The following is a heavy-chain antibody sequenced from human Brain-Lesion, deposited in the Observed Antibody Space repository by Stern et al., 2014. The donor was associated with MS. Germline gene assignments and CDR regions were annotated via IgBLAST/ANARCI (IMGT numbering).Heavy chain of an antibody. D-gene: IGHD1-26*01. V-gene: IGHV4-61*02. CDR3: ARGHWELLGNNYFDS. CDR1: GASISSGTSY. Sequence: QVQLQESGPGLVKPSQTLSLTCTVSGASISSGTSYWSWIRQPAGGGLEWIGRLHASGATYYNPSLKSRVTISGDTSKKHFSLNLTSVTAADTAVYYCARGHWELLGNNYFDSWGQGTLVTVSS. CDR2: LHASGAT. J-gene: IGHJ4*02.